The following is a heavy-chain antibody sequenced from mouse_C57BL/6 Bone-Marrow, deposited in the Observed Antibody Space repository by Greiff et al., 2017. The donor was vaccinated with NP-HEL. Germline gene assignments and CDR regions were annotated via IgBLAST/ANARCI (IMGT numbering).Heavy chain of an antibody. CDR3: TRDPYPYAMDY. CDR2: ISSGGDYT. J-gene: IGHJ4*01. Sequence: EVQLVESGEGLVKPGGSLKLSCAASGFTFSSYAMSWVRQTPEKRLEWVAYISSGGDYTYYADTVKGRFTISRDNARNTLYLQMSSLKSEDTAMYYCTRDPYPYAMDYWGQGTSVTVSS. V-gene: IGHV5-9-1*02. D-gene: IGHD2-10*01. CDR1: GFTFSSYA.